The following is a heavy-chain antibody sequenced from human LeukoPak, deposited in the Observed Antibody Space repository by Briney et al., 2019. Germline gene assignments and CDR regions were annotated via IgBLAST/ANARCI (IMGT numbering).Heavy chain of an antibody. Sequence: GGSLRLSCAASGFTVSTNYMNWVRQAPGKGLEWVSILYSGSDTYYADSAEGRFIISRDSSKNTLSLQMNDLRAEDTAVYYCARVGDHFHWYLDLWGRGTLVTVSS. CDR1: GFTVSTNY. D-gene: IGHD3-3*02. V-gene: IGHV3-53*01. CDR3: ARVGDHFHWYLDL. CDR2: LYSGSDT. J-gene: IGHJ2*01.